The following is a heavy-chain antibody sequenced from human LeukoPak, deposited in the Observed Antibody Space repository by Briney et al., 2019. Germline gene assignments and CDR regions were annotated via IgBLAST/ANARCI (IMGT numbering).Heavy chain of an antibody. CDR1: AFTFSDYY. D-gene: IGHD3-10*01. CDR2: ISSSSSYT. V-gene: IGHV3-11*05. CDR3: ARGRARGVAAPFDY. J-gene: IGHJ4*02. Sequence: GGSLRLSCAASAFTFSDYYMRWIRQAPGKGLEWVSYISSSSSYTNYADSVKGRFTISRDNAKNSLYLQMNSLRADDTAVYYCARGRARGVAAPFDYWGQGTLVTVS.